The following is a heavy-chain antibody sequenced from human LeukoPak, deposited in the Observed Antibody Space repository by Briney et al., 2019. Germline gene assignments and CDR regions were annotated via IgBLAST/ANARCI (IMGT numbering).Heavy chain of an antibody. CDR1: GYTFTGYY. Sequence: ASVKVSCKAPGYTFTGYYMHWVRQAPGQGLEWMGWINPNSGGTNYAQKFQGRVTMTRDTSISTAYMELSRLRSDDTAVYYCAREDSSTQDAFDIWGQGTMVTVSS. J-gene: IGHJ3*02. CDR2: INPNSGGT. CDR3: AREDSSTQDAFDI. D-gene: IGHD2-2*01. V-gene: IGHV1-2*02.